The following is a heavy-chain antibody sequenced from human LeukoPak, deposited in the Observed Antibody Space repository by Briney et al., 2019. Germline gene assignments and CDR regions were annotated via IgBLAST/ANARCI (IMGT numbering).Heavy chain of an antibody. J-gene: IGHJ4*02. CDR1: GFTFSSYG. D-gene: IGHD3-10*01. Sequence: PGGSLRLSCAASGFTFSSYGMHWVRQAPGKGLEWVAVISYDGSNKYYADSVKGRFTISRDNAKNSLYLQMNSLRADDTAVYYCAKDIGSYYDYWGQGILVTVSS. V-gene: IGHV3-30*18. CDR2: ISYDGSNK. CDR3: AKDIGSYYDY.